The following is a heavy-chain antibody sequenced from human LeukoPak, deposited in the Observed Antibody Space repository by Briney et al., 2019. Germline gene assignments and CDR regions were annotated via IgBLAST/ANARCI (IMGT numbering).Heavy chain of an antibody. CDR2: INPNSGGT. Sequence: ASVKVSCKASGYTFTGFYMHWVRQAPGQGLEWMGWINPNSGGTNNAQKFQGRVTLTRDTSISTAYMELSRLTSDDTAVYYCARGGGVDGSIYRSFDLWGRGTLVTVSS. V-gene: IGHV1-2*02. J-gene: IGHJ2*01. CDR3: ARGGGVDGSIYRSFDL. CDR1: GYTFTGFY. D-gene: IGHD2-8*02.